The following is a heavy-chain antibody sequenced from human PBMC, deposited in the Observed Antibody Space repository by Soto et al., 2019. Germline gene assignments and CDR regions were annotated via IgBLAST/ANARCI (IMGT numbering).Heavy chain of an antibody. J-gene: IGHJ6*02. Sequence: EVRLEESGGGLVQPGGSLRLSCAASGFTFSGYEMNWVRQVPGKGLQWVSYIGTSETIRYYADSVKGRFTISRDNAKNSLYLQMNSPRAADTAIYYCARETLTLFGGVRDNVYYGMDVWGPGTTVNVSS. CDR1: GFTFSGYE. D-gene: IGHD3-3*01. CDR3: ARETLTLFGGVRDNVYYGMDV. V-gene: IGHV3-48*03. CDR2: IGTSETIR.